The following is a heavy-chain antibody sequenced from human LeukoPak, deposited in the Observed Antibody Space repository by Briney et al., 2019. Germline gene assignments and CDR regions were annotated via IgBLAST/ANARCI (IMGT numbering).Heavy chain of an antibody. J-gene: IGHJ3*02. D-gene: IGHD5-24*01. Sequence: GGSLRLSREASGFTVSSSYMSWVRRAPGKGLEWVSVIYSGGSTDYKDSVKDRFIISRDNSKNTLYLQMNSLRAEGTAVYYCAKEMATMNAFDIWGQGTMVTVSS. CDR3: AKEMATMNAFDI. V-gene: IGHV3-66*01. CDR2: IYSGGST. CDR1: GFTVSSSY.